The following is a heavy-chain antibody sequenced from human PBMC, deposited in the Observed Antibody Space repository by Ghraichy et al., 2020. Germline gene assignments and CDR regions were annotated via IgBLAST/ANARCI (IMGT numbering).Heavy chain of an antibody. CDR1: GDSISNYY. Sequence: SQTLSLTCTVSGDSISNYYWHWIRQPPGKGLEWIGYLYYSGGTNYNPSLRSRVTMSVDTSKNQFSLKLSSVTAADSAVYYCARGHCSGNTCYAWDYYYGMDVWGHVTPVTVSS. J-gene: IGHJ6*02. D-gene: IGHD2-2*01. CDR2: LYYSGGT. CDR3: ARGHCSGNTCYAWDYYYGMDV. V-gene: IGHV4-59*01.